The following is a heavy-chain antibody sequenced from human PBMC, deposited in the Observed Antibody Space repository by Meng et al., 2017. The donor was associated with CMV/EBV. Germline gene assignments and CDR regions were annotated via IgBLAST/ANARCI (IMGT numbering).Heavy chain of an antibody. CDR1: GGSISSYY. CDR3: ARAGARGASRYSSGYYSIDNWFDP. D-gene: IGHD3-22*01. Sequence: GSLRLSSTVSGGSISSYYGSWIRQAPGEGLEWVGYIYYSGSTNYNPSLKSRVTISVDTSKNQFSLKLTSVTAADTAVYYWARAGARGASRYSSGYYSIDNWFDPWGQGTLVTVSS. V-gene: IGHV4-59*01. CDR2: IYYSGST. J-gene: IGHJ5*02.